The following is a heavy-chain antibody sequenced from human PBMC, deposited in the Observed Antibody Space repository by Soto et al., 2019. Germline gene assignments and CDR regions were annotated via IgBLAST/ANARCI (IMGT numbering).Heavy chain of an antibody. J-gene: IGHJ4*02. V-gene: IGHV3-48*02. CDR3: AKGPHTNVGWPYYFES. Sequence: GGSLRLSCVASGFSLANYPMNWVRQTPGKGLEWISYSSPRGDTIYYADSVEGRFTISRDNARNSLSLHMSSLRDEDSALYYCAKGPHTNVGWPYYFESWGQGVPVTVSS. D-gene: IGHD6-19*01. CDR2: SSPRGDTI. CDR1: GFSLANYP.